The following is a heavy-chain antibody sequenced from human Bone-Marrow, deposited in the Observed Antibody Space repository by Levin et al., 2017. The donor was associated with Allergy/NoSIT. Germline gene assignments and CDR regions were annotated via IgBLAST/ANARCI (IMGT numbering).Heavy chain of an antibody. V-gene: IGHV3-23*01. CDR2: ISGTGGST. CDR3: AKGGRVQETPHGGLWAYGSSLGKSGQPIDY. CDR1: GFTFNSYA. J-gene: IGHJ4*02. Sequence: TGGSLRLSCAASGFTFNSYAMSWVRQAPGKGLEWVSAISGTGGSTYYADSVKGRFTISRDNSKNTLYLQMNGLRAEDTAVYYCAKGGRVQETPHGGLWAYGSSLGKSGQPIDYWGQGTLVTVSS. D-gene: IGHD6-13*01.